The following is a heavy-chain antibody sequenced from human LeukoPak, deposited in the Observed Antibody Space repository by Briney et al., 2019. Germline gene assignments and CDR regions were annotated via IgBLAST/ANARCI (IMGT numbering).Heavy chain of an antibody. CDR1: GGSISSGGYY. Sequence: PSQTLSLTCTVSGGSISSGGYYWSWIRQPPGKGLEWIGYIYYSGSTNYNPSLKSRVTISVDTSKNQFSLKLSSVTAADTAVYYCARYTPRYCSGGSCYYDFDYWGQGTLVTVSS. CDR3: ARYTPRYCSGGSCYYDFDY. J-gene: IGHJ4*02. V-gene: IGHV4-61*08. CDR2: IYYSGST. D-gene: IGHD2-15*01.